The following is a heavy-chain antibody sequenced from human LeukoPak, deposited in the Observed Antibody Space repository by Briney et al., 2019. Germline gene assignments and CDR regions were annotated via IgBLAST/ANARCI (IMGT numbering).Heavy chain of an antibody. D-gene: IGHD2-2*01. Sequence: ASVKVSCKASGYTFTSYYMHWVRQAPGQGLEWMGIINPSGGSTCYAQKFQGRVTMTRDTSTSTVYMELSSLRSEDTAVYYCARGVGVVPAAIEPDYWGQGTLVTVSS. CDR3: ARGVGVVPAAIEPDY. V-gene: IGHV1-46*01. CDR1: GYTFTSYY. J-gene: IGHJ4*02. CDR2: INPSGGST.